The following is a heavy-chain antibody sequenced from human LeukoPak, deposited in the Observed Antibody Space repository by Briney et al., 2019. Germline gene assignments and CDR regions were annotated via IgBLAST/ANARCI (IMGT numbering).Heavy chain of an antibody. V-gene: IGHV1-69*05. CDR3: AILMGGRVDTAMVTGYYFDY. D-gene: IGHD5-18*01. CDR1: GGTFSSYA. J-gene: IGHJ4*02. CDR2: IIPIFGTA. Sequence: SVKVSCKASGGTFSSYAISWVRQAPGQGLEWMGGIIPIFGTANYAQKFQGRVTITTDESTSTAYMELSSLRSEDTAVYYCAILMGGRVDTAMVTGYYFDYWGQGTLVTVSS.